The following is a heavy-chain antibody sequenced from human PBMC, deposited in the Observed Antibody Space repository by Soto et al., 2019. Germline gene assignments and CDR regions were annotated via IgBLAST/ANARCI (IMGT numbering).Heavy chain of an antibody. D-gene: IGHD3-22*01. J-gene: IGHJ3*02. Sequence: SETLSLTCAVSGGSISSSNWWSWVRQPPGKGLEWIGEIYHSGSTNYNPSLKSRVTISVGKSKNQFSLKLSSVTAADTAVYYCASSKMFYYDTSGGAFDIWGQGTMVTVSS. CDR2: IYHSGST. CDR1: GGSISSSNW. V-gene: IGHV4-4*02. CDR3: ASSKMFYYDTSGGAFDI.